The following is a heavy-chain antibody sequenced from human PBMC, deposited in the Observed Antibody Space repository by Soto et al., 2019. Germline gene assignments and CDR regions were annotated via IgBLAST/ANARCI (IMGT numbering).Heavy chain of an antibody. J-gene: IGHJ4*02. CDR1: GFTFSSYN. D-gene: IGHD2-15*01. Sequence: PGGSLRLSCVASGFTFSSYNMNWVRQAPGKGLEWVSSISSSSSYRDYADSVKGRFTTSRDNAKNSLYLQMNSLRAEDTALYYCARGACSGGSCYSWNKYFDYWGQGTLVTVS. V-gene: IGHV3-21*01. CDR2: ISSSSSYR. CDR3: ARGACSGGSCYSWNKYFDY.